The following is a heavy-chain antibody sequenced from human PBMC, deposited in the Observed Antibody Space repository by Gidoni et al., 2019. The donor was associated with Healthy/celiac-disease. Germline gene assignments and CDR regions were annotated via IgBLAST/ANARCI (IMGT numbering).Heavy chain of an antibody. CDR2: IRYDGSNK. V-gene: IGHV3-30*02. Sequence: QVQLVESGGGVVQPGGSLRLSCAASGFTFSSYGMHWVRQAPGKGLEWVAFIRYDGSNKYYADSVKGRFTISRDNSKNTLYLQMNSLRAEDTAVYYCAKDIQGPFDPWGQGTLVTVSS. CDR3: AKDIQGPFDP. CDR1: GFTFSSYG. J-gene: IGHJ5*02.